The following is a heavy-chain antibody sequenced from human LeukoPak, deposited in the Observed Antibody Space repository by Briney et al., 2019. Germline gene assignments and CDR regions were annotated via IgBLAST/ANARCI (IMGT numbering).Heavy chain of an antibody. J-gene: IGHJ4*02. Sequence: QPGGSLRLSCVASGFTFSYYAMTWVRQAPGKGLEWVSDISGSGDSTNYADSVKGRFTISRDNSKNTLFLQMNSLRAEDTAVYYCAKSRGSYWVPEFDYWGQGTLVTVSS. CDR2: ISGSGDST. V-gene: IGHV3-23*01. D-gene: IGHD1-26*01. CDR1: GFTFSYYA. CDR3: AKSRGSYWVPEFDY.